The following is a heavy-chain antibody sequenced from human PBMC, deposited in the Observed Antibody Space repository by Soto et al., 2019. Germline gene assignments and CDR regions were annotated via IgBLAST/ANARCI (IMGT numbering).Heavy chain of an antibody. J-gene: IGHJ5*02. D-gene: IGHD2-2*01. CDR3: ARDPDTNIVVVSTARRRSKSFDS. Sequence: GGSLRLCCAASGFTFSSYSMNWVRQAPGKGLEWVSSISSSSSYIYYADSVKGRFTISRDNAKNSLYLQMNSLRAEDTAVYYCARDPDTNIVVVSTARRRSKSFDSPGKAPL. CDR2: ISSSSSYI. CDR1: GFTFSSYS. V-gene: IGHV3-21*01.